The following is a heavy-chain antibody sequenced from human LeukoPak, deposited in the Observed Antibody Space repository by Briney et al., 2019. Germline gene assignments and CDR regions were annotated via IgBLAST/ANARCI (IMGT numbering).Heavy chain of an antibody. D-gene: IGHD2-21*02. CDR3: ARGWHIVVVTAIPDWFDP. CDR2: INPNSGGT. CDR1: GYTFTGYY. J-gene: IGHJ5*02. V-gene: IGHV1-2*02. Sequence: GASVKVSCKASGYTFTGYYMHWVRQAPGQGLEWMGWINPNSGGTNYAQKFQGRVTMTRDTSISTAYMELSRLRSDDTAVYYCARGWHIVVVTAIPDWFDPWGQGTLVTVSS.